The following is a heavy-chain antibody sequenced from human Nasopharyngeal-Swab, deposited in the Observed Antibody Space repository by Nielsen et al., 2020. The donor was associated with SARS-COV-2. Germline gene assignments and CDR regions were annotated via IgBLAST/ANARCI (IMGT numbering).Heavy chain of an antibody. Sequence: GGSLRLSCAASGFTFSSYAMSWVRQAPGKGLEWVSAISGSGGSTYYADSVKGRFTISRDNSKNTLYLQMNSLRAEDTAVYYCAKDLQKWLVLGGYYYYNMDVWGQGTTVTVSS. V-gene: IGHV3-23*01. CDR2: ISGSGGST. J-gene: IGHJ6*02. CDR1: GFTFSSYA. CDR3: AKDLQKWLVLGGYYYYNMDV. D-gene: IGHD6-19*01.